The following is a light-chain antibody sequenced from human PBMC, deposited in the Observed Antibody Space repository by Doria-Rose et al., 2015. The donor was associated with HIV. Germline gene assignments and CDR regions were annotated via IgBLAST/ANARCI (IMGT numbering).Light chain of an antibody. V-gene: IGKV3-20*01. CDR3: HQYGTSWT. Sequence: TQSPGTLSLSPGERATLSGRASQSFSSTYLAWYQQKPGQAPSPLIYDGSTRATGIPDRFSASGSGTDFTLTINRLEPEDFALYYCHQYGTSWTFGQGTKVEI. J-gene: IGKJ1*01. CDR1: QSFSSTY. CDR2: DGS.